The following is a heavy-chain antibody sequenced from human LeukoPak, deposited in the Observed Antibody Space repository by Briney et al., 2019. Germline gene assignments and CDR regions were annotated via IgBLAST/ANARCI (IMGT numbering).Heavy chain of an antibody. D-gene: IGHD2-8*01. J-gene: IGHJ3*02. CDR1: GYTFSSYA. V-gene: IGHV3-23*01. CDR2: ISGSGGST. Sequence: GASVKVSCKASGYTFSSYAMSWVRQAPGKGLEWVSAISGSGGSTYYADSVKGRFTISRDNSKNTLYLQMNSLRAEDTAVYYCARGKSMLIWGQGTMVTVSS. CDR3: ARGKSMLI.